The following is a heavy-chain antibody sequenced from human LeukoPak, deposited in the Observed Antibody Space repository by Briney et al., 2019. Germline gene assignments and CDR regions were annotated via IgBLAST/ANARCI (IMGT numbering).Heavy chain of an antibody. J-gene: IGHJ4*02. V-gene: IGHV4-39*07. CDR1: GGSISSSSYY. CDR3: ARDRNHYSSFDY. D-gene: IGHD6-13*01. Sequence: KPSETLSLTCTVSGGSISSSSYYWGWIRQPPGKGLEWIGSIYYSGSTNYNPSLKSRVTISVDTSKNQFSLKLSSVTAADTAVYYCARDRNHYSSFDYWGQGTLVTVSS. CDR2: IYYSGST.